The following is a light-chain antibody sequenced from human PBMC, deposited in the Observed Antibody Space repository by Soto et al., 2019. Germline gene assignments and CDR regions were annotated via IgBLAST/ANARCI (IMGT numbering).Light chain of an antibody. J-gene: IGKJ4*01. Sequence: MVMTQSPAILSVSAGYGSTILCRSGQSVSNNLAWYQQKPGQAPRLLIYGASTRATGIPARFSGSGSGTEFTLTISSLQSEDFAVYYCQQYNNWPPLTFGGGTKVDI. CDR1: QSVSNN. CDR2: GAS. CDR3: QQYNNWPPLT. V-gene: IGKV3D-15*01.